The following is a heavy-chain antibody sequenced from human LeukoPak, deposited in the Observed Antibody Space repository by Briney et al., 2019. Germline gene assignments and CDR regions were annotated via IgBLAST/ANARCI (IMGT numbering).Heavy chain of an antibody. V-gene: IGHV1-69*04. CDR2: IIPILGIA. Sequence: SVEVSCKASGGTFSSYAISWVRQAPGQGLEWMGRIIPILGIANYAQKFQGRVTITADKSTSTAYMELSSLRSEDTAVYYCARTPTYYDFWSGSNWFDPWGQGTLVTVSS. CDR3: ARTPTYYDFWSGSNWFDP. D-gene: IGHD3-3*01. J-gene: IGHJ5*02. CDR1: GGTFSSYA.